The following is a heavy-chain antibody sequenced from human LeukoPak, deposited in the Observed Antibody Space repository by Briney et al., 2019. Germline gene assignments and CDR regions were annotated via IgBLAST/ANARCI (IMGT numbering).Heavy chain of an antibody. V-gene: IGHV1-2*02. CDR2: INPNSGGT. Sequence: ASVKVSCKASGYTFTGYYMHWVRQAPGQGLEWMGWINPNSGGTNCAQKFQGRVTMTRDTSISTAYMELSRLRSDDTAVYYCARDPYYHDSSGPRGNNYWGQGTLVTVSS. D-gene: IGHD3-22*01. J-gene: IGHJ4*02. CDR1: GYTFTGYY. CDR3: ARDPYYHDSSGPRGNNY.